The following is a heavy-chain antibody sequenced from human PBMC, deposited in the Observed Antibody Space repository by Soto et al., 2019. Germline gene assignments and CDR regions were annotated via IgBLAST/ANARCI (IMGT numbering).Heavy chain of an antibody. D-gene: IGHD2-8*01. CDR2: ISGRGSST. Sequence: GGSLRLSCAASTLTFSKYAMNWVRQAPGKGLEWVSAISGRGSSTYYADSVKGRFTISRDNSNNTLYLQMNNLRAEDTAIYYCAKTVYREEDGCNSFDYWGQGTLVTVSS. V-gene: IGHV3-23*01. CDR3: AKTVYREEDGCNSFDY. J-gene: IGHJ4*02. CDR1: TLTFSKYA.